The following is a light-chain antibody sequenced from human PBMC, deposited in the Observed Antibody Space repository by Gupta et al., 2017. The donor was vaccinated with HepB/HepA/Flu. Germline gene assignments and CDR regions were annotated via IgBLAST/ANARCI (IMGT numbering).Light chain of an antibody. CDR1: SLRSYY. V-gene: IGLV3-19*01. J-gene: IGLJ2*01. CDR2: GKN. CDR3: NSRDSSGNHHVV. Sequence: SSVLTWDPSVSVALGQTSRIPCQGDSLRSYYASWYQQKPEQAPVLVIYGKNTRPSGIPDRFSGSSSGNTASLTITGAQAEDEADYYCNSRDSSGNHHVVFGGGTKLTVL.